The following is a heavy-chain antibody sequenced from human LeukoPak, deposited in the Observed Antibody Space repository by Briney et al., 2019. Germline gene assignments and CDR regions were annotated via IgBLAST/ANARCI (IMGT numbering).Heavy chain of an antibody. J-gene: IGHJ4*02. CDR2: IRGSGGST. Sequence: GGSLRLSCAASGFTFSKYGMSWVRQAPGKGLEWVSGIRGSGGSTDYADSVKGRFTISRDNSKNTLYLHMNSLRAEDTAVYSCAKDIMGSGSHALDYWGQGTLVTVSS. D-gene: IGHD1-26*01. V-gene: IGHV3-23*01. CDR3: AKDIMGSGSHALDY. CDR1: GFTFSKYG.